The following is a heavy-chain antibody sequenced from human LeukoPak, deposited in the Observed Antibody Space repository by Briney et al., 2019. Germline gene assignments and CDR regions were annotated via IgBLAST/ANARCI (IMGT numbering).Heavy chain of an antibody. D-gene: IGHD1-26*01. CDR1: GFTFSNYW. CDR2: IKQDGSER. V-gene: IGHV3-7*01. CDR3: ARYGGSYYFDN. J-gene: IGHJ4*02. Sequence: AGGSLRLSCATSGFTFSNYWMSRVRQAPGKGLEWVANIKQDGSERYYVDSVKGRFTISRDNAKNSLYLQMNSLRAEDTAVYYCARYGGSYYFDNWGQGTLVTVSS.